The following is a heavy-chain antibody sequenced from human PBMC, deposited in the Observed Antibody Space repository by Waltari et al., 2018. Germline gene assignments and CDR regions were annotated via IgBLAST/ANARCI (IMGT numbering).Heavy chain of an antibody. CDR2: INHSGST. CDR3: ARRLLWFGELLNYYYGMDV. D-gene: IGHD3-10*01. Sequence: QVQLQQWGAGLLKPSETLSLTCAVYGGSFSGYYWSWIRQPPGKGLEWIGEINHSGSTNYNPSLKSRVTMSVDTSKNQFSLKLSSVTAADTAVYYCARRLLWFGELLNYYYGMDVWGQGTTVTVSS. CDR1: GGSFSGYY. V-gene: IGHV4-34*01. J-gene: IGHJ6*02.